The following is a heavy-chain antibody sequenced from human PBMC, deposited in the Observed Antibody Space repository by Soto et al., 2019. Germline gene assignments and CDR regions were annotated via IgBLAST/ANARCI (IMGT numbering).Heavy chain of an antibody. D-gene: IGHD1-1*01. J-gene: IGHJ4*02. CDR2: IYYSGST. V-gene: IGHV4-59*01. CDR3: ARDTTPSL. Sequence: QVQLQESGPGLVKPSETLSLTCTVSGASISSYYWSWIRQPPGKGLEWIGYIYYSGSTNYNPSLKSRVTISVDTSKNQFSLKLSSVTAADTAMYYCARDTTPSLWGQGTLVTVCS. CDR1: GASISSYY.